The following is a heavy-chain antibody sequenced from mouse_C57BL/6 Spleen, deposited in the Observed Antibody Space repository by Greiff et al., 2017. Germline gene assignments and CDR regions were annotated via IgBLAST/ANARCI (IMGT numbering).Heavy chain of an antibody. J-gene: IGHJ1*03. D-gene: IGHD1-1*01. CDR1: GFTFSSYA. CDR2: ISDGGSYT. Sequence: EVHLVESGGGLVKPGGSLKLSCAASGFTFSSYAMSWVRQTPEKRLEWVATISDGGSYTYYPDNVKGRFTISRDNAKNNLYLQMSHLKSEDTAMYYCARDYYGSSFYWYFDVWGTGTTVTVSS. CDR3: ARDYYGSSFYWYFDV. V-gene: IGHV5-4*01.